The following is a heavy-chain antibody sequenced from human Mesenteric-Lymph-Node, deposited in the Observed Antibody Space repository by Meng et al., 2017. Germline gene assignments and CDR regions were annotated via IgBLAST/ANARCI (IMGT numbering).Heavy chain of an antibody. D-gene: IGHD2-21*02. CDR2: VNAASGNT. CDR1: GYSFTTYG. CDR3: AKSSLHAGTLYFDY. J-gene: IGHJ4*02. V-gene: IGHV1-3*01. Sequence: QVQLVQSGAEVKNPGASVKVSCKTSGYSFTTYGIHWVRQAPGQSLEWMGWVNAASGNTRYSQKFQDRVTINRDTSASSAYMEVSSLRSEDTAVYYCAKSSLHAGTLYFDYWGQGTLVTVSS.